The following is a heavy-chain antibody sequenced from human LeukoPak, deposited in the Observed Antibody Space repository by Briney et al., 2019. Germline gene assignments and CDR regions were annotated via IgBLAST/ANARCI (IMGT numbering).Heavy chain of an antibody. CDR2: IKQDGSEK. J-gene: IGHJ4*02. CDR3: ASGYNDATDYFDY. V-gene: IGHV3-7*01. CDR1: GFTFSNYW. Sequence: GGSLRLSCAASGFTFSNYWMSWVRQAPGKGLEWVAIIKQDGSEKYYVDSVKGRFTISRDNAKNSLYLQMNILRVEDTAVYYCASGYNDATDYFDYWGQGTLVTVSS. D-gene: IGHD5-12*01.